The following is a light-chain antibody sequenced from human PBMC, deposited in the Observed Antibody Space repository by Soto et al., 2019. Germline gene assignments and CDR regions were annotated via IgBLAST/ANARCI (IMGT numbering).Light chain of an antibody. J-gene: IGLJ1*01. CDR3: SSYPSSSTLV. V-gene: IGLV2-14*01. CDR1: SSDVGDYNY. CDR2: DVS. Sequence: QSALTQPASVSGSPGQSITISCTGTSSDVGDYNYVSWYQQHPGKAPKVMIYDVSNRPSGVSNRFSGSKSGNTASLTISGLQAEDDADYYCSSYPSSSTLVFGTGTKLTVL.